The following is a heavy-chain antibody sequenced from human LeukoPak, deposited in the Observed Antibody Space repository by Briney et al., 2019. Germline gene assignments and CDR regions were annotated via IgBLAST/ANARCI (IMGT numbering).Heavy chain of an antibody. V-gene: IGHV4-39*01. Sequence: SETLSLTCTVSGGSISSSSYYWGWIRQPPGKGLEWIGSIYYSGSTYYNPSLKSRVTISVDTSKNQFSLKVSSVTAADTAVYYCARHDYSNYGYFDNWGQGTLVTVSS. CDR2: IYYSGST. J-gene: IGHJ4*02. CDR1: GGSISSSSYY. CDR3: ARHDYSNYGYFDN. D-gene: IGHD4-4*01.